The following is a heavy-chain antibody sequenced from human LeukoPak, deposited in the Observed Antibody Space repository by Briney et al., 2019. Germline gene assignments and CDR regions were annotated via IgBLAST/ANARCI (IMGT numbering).Heavy chain of an antibody. V-gene: IGHV3-30*04. CDR1: GFTFSSYA. J-gene: IGHJ4*02. CDR2: ISYDGSNK. CDR3: ARDYCSSTSCLRLDY. D-gene: IGHD2-2*01. Sequence: GGSLRLSCAASGFTFSSYAMHWVRQAPGKGLEWVAVISYDGSNKYYADSVKGRFTISRDNSKNTLYLQMNSLRAEDTAVYYCARDYCSSTSCLRLDYWGQGTLVTVSS.